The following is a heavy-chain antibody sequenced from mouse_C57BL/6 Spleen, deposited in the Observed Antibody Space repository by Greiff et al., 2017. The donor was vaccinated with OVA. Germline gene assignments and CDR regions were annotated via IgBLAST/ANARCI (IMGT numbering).Heavy chain of an antibody. D-gene: IGHD2-2*01. CDR1: GYTFTGYW. V-gene: IGHV1-9*01. CDR3: AGGIYYVYDPWYAMDY. CDR2: ILPGSGST. J-gene: IGHJ4*01. Sequence: QVQLQQSGAELMKPGASVKLSCKATGYTFTGYWIEWVKQRPGHGLEWIGEILPGSGSTNYNEKFKGKATFTADTSSNTAYMQLSSLTTEDSAIYYCAGGIYYVYDPWYAMDYWGQGTSVTVSS.